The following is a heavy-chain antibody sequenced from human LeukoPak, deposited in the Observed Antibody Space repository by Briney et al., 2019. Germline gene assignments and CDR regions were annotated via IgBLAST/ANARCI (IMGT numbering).Heavy chain of an antibody. V-gene: IGHV4-39*07. CDR3: ARDQMITFGDHDGWFDP. J-gene: IGHJ5*02. CDR2: INYRGTT. D-gene: IGHD3-16*01. CDR1: GGSIISGDYY. Sequence: PSETLSLTCTVSGGSIISGDYYWGWVRQSPGKGLEWIGSINYRGTTFYNPSLMSRVTIFVDTSKNQFSLKLSSVTAADTAVYYCARDQMITFGDHDGWFDPWGQGTLVTVSS.